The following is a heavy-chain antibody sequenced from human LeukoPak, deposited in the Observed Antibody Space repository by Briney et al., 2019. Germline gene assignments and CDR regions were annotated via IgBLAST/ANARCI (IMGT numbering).Heavy chain of an antibody. CDR2: INYSGDT. V-gene: IGHV4-59*08. D-gene: IGHD3-22*01. CDR3: ARGSYYYDSSGYYPSSAEYFQH. J-gene: IGHJ1*01. Sequence: PSETLSLTCTVSGGSISDYYWSWIRQPPGKGLEWIAYINYSGDTGYNPSLKSRVTISVDTSKNHFSLKLNSVTAADTAVYYCARGSYYYDSSGYYPSSAEYFQHWGQGTLVTVSS. CDR1: GGSISDYY.